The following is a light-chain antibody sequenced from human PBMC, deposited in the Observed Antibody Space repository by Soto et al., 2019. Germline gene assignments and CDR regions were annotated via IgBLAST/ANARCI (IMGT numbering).Light chain of an antibody. Sequence: DIVLTQSPATLSLSPGERAILSCRASQSVSNYLAWYQQKRGQAPRLLIYDASNRAPGIPARFSGSGSGADFSLTISSLEPEDFAVYYCQQRKSRLTFGGGTKVEIK. J-gene: IGKJ4*01. CDR1: QSVSNY. CDR3: QQRKSRLT. V-gene: IGKV3-11*01. CDR2: DAS.